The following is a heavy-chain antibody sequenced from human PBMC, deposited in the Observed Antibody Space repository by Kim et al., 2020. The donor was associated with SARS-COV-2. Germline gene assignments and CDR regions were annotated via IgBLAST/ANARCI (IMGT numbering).Heavy chain of an antibody. CDR2: ISSSSSYI. D-gene: IGHD3-22*01. CDR1: GFTFSSYS. V-gene: IGHV3-21*01. Sequence: GGSLRLSCAASGFTFSSYSMNWVRQAPGKGLEWVSSISSSSSYIYYADSVKGRFTISRDNAKNSLYLQMNSLRAEDTAVYYCARGSEVRYVVVSDYWGQGTLVTVSS. J-gene: IGHJ4*02. CDR3: ARGSEVRYVVVSDY.